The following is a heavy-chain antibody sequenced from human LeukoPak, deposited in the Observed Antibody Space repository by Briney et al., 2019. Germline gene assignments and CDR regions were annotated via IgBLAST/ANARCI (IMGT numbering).Heavy chain of an antibody. CDR1: GFTFTSYS. D-gene: IGHD1-26*01. J-gene: IGHJ4*02. CDR2: TSDRGDYT. CDR3: AKKAQYNGNYPLDY. V-gene: IGHV3-23*01. Sequence: GGSLRLSCAASGFTFTSYSMSWVRQAPGKGLEWVSGTSDRGDYTYYADSVKGRFTISRDHSKNTLYLQMNSLRAEDTALYFCAKKAQYNGNYPLDYWGQGTLVTVSS.